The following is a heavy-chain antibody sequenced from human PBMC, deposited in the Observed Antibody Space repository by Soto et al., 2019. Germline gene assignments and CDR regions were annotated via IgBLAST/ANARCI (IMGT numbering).Heavy chain of an antibody. Sequence: YCRTWPRQAPGQPLEWLGWISLYSDGTNYAQKFQGRVSMTTDTSTTTAYMELRSLRSDDTAVYYCARVVPGAEAWFGPWGQGSLVTVS. J-gene: IGHJ5*02. CDR1: YC. V-gene: IGHV1-18*01. CDR2: ISLYSDGT. CDR3: ARVVPGAEAWFGP. D-gene: IGHD2-2*01.